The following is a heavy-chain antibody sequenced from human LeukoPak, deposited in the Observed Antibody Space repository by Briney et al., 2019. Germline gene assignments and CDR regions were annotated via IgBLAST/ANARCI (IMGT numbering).Heavy chain of an antibody. V-gene: IGHV3-48*01. J-gene: IGHJ5*02. CDR3: ARSLVVGATCPYH. D-gene: IGHD1-26*01. Sequence: GGSLRLSCAASGFTFSSYGMTWVRQAPGKGLEWVSYISSSSSTIYYADSVKGRFTISRDNAKNSLYLQLNSLRAEDTAVYYCARSLVVGATCPYHWGQGTLVTVSS. CDR1: GFTFSSYG. CDR2: ISSSSSTI.